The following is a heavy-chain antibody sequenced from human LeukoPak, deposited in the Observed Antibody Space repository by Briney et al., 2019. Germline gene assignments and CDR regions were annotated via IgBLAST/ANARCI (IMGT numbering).Heavy chain of an antibody. CDR3: TTFADFWSGYSFDY. CDR1: GFTISNAW. V-gene: IGHV3-15*01. CDR2: IRRKSDGGTT. Sequence: GGSLRLSCAVSGFTISNAWMSWVRQAPGKGLEWVGRIRRKSDGGTTDYAAPVEGRFTISRDDSKNTLDPQMNSLRTEDTAVYYCTTFADFWSGYSFDYWGQGTLVTVSS. D-gene: IGHD3-3*01. J-gene: IGHJ4*02.